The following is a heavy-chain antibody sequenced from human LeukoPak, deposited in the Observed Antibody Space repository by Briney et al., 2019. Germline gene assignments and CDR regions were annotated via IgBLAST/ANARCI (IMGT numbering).Heavy chain of an antibody. Sequence: GESLRLSCAASGFTFSSYAMSWVRQAPGKGLEWVSPISGSGSSTYYADSVKGRFTISRDNSKNTLYLQMNSLRAEDTAVYYCAKGVAVASPYYFDYWGQGTLVTVSS. D-gene: IGHD6-19*01. CDR3: AKGVAVASPYYFDY. V-gene: IGHV3-23*01. J-gene: IGHJ4*02. CDR1: GFTFSSYA. CDR2: ISGSGSST.